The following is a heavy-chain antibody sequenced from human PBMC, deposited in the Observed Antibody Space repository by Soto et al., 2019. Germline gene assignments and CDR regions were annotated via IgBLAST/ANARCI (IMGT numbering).Heavy chain of an antibody. V-gene: IGHV4-34*01. CDR3: ARGTSSGYGLDS. J-gene: IGHJ4*02. Sequence: QAQLQQWGAGLLKPSETLPLTCAVHDGSFSSYYWIWIRQPPGKGLEWIGEVHHSGSAKYNPSLKSRVTISVDTSKNQFSLRLSSVTAADTDVYYCARGTSSGYGLDSCGQGTLVTVSS. CDR2: VHHSGSA. CDR1: DGSFSSYY. D-gene: IGHD3-22*01.